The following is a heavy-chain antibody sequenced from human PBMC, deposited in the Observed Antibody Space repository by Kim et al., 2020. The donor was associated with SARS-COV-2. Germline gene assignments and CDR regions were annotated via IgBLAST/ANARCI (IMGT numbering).Heavy chain of an antibody. D-gene: IGHD2-15*01. J-gene: IGHJ5*01. V-gene: IGHV5-10-1*01. CDR1: GNTLTNYW. Sequence: GESLKISCRVSGNTLTNYWIIWVRQTPGPGLEWMGRIDPSDSFTDYSLSFQGHVTISADRSTSTAYLQWSSLEASDTAMYYCARLPPYKSTWYFWLDFWG. CDR3: ARLPPYKSTWYFWLDF. CDR2: IDPSDSFT.